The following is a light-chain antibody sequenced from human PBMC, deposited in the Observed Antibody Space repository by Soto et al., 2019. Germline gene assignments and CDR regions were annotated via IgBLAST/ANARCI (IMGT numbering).Light chain of an antibody. V-gene: IGKV3-15*01. Sequence: EKEITQSPSALSVSPGERATLSCRASQSVSSNLAWYQQKPGQAPRLLIYGASTRATGIPARFSGSGSGTEFTLTISSLQSEDFAVYYCQQYNNWPPWTSGQGAKVDI. CDR2: GAS. J-gene: IGKJ1*01. CDR1: QSVSSN. CDR3: QQYNNWPPWT.